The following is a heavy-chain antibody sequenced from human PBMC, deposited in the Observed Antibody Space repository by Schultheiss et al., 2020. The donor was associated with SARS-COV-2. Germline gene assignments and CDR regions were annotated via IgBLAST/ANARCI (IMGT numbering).Heavy chain of an antibody. J-gene: IGHJ6*02. CDR3: ARDLDYYGSGSYSDDLYYYYGMDV. V-gene: IGHV3-11*06. CDR2: ISSSSSYI. CDR1: GFTFSDYY. D-gene: IGHD3-10*01. Sequence: GGSLRLSCAASGFTFSDYYMSWIRQAPGKGLEWVSYISSSSSYIYYADSVKGRFTISRDNAKNSLYLQMNSLRAEDTAVYYCARDLDYYGSGSYSDDLYYYYGMDVWGQGTTVTVSS.